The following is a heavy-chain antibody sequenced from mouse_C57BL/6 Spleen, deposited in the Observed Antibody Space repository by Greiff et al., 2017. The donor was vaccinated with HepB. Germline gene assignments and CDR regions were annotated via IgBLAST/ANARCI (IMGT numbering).Heavy chain of an antibody. D-gene: IGHD1-1*01. J-gene: IGHJ4*01. CDR3: ARGPNYGSSYGDAMDY. Sequence: QVQLQQSGTELVKPGASVKLSCKASGYTFTSYWMHWVKQRPGQGLEWIGNINPSNGGTNYNEKFKSKATLTVDKSSSTAYMQLSSLTSEDSAVYYCARGPNYGSSYGDAMDYWGQGTSVTVSS. V-gene: IGHV1-53*01. CDR1: GYTFTSYW. CDR2: INPSNGGT.